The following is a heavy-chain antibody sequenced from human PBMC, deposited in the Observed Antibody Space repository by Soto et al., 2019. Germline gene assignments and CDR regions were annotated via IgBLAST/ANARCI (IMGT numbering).Heavy chain of an antibody. V-gene: IGHV4-34*01. Sequence: PSETLSLTCAVYGGSFSGYYWSWIRQPPGKGLEWIGEINHSGSTNYNPSLKSRVTISVDTSKNQFSLKLSSVTAADTAVYYCARGKSPKMVRGVIIAWFDPWGQGTLATVS. D-gene: IGHD3-10*01. J-gene: IGHJ5*02. CDR2: INHSGST. CDR1: GGSFSGYY. CDR3: ARGKSPKMVRGVIIAWFDP.